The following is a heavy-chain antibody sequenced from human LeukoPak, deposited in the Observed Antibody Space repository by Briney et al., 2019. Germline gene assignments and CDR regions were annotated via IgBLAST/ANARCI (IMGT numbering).Heavy chain of an antibody. Sequence: ASVKVSCKASGYTFTNYYIHWVRQAPGHGLEWRGLINPGGDNTDYAQNFQGRVTMTRDTSTSTVYMGLSSLRSEDTAVYYCARIRDGDNDAYDIWGQGTMVTVSS. V-gene: IGHV1-46*01. CDR1: GYTFTNYY. D-gene: IGHD5-24*01. CDR2: INPGGDNT. J-gene: IGHJ3*02. CDR3: ARIRDGDNDAYDI.